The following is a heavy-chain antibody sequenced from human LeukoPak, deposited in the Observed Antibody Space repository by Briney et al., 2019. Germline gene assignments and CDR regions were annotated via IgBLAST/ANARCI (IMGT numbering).Heavy chain of an antibody. V-gene: IGHV1-18*01. CDR3: ARSVDTAMIFDH. CDR2: ISPYDGNT. D-gene: IGHD5-18*01. J-gene: IGHJ4*02. Sequence: ASVKVSCKASGYIFTTYGFSWERQAPGQGLEWMGWISPYDGNTKYAQKFQGRVTLTTDTSTSTASMELRSLRSDDTAVYYCARSVDTAMIFDHWGQGTLVTVSS. CDR1: GYIFTTYG.